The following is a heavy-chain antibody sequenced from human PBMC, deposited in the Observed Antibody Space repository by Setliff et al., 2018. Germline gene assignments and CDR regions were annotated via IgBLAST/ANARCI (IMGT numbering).Heavy chain of an antibody. J-gene: IGHJ4*02. Sequence: GGSLRLSCVASGLTFNNAWMSWVRQAPGKGLEWVGFIRSKVYGATTEYAASVKGRFTISRDDSKSIAYLHMNSLKADDTAVYFCSRENWGEDYWGQGTLGTVSS. V-gene: IGHV3-49*04. CDR3: SRENWGEDY. D-gene: IGHD7-27*01. CDR1: GLTFNNAW. CDR2: IRSKVYGATT.